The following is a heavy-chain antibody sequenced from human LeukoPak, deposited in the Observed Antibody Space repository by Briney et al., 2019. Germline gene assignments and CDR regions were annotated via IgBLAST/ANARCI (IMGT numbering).Heavy chain of an antibody. CDR3: ARATANLRAEYFQH. D-gene: IGHD2-21*02. Sequence: SVKVSCKASGGTFSSYAISWVRQAPGQGLEWMGRIIPILGIANYAQKFQGRVTITADKSTSTAYMGLSSLRSEDTAVYYCARATANLRAEYFQHWGQGTLVTVSP. V-gene: IGHV1-69*04. J-gene: IGHJ1*01. CDR1: GGTFSSYA. CDR2: IIPILGIA.